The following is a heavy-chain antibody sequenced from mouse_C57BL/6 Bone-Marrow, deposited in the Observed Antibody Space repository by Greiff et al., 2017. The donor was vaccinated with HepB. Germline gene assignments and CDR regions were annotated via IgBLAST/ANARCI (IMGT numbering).Heavy chain of an antibody. CDR3: TSDVYYPAWFAY. V-gene: IGHV14-4*01. Sequence: VQLQQSGAELVRPGASVKLSCTASGFNIKDDYMHWVKQRPEQGLEWIGWIDPENGDTEYASKFQGKATITADTSSNTAYLQLSSLTSEDTAVYYCTSDVYYPAWFAYWGQGTLVTVSA. CDR2: IDPENGDT. J-gene: IGHJ3*01. CDR1: GFNIKDDY. D-gene: IGHD2-3*01.